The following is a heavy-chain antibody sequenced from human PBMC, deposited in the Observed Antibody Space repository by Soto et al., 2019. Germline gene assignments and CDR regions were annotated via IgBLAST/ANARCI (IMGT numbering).Heavy chain of an antibody. CDR2: INAGNGNT. J-gene: IGHJ4*02. V-gene: IGHV1-3*01. D-gene: IGHD6-19*01. CDR1: GYTFTSYA. Sequence: ASVKVSCKASGYTFTSYAMRWVRQAPGQRLEWMGWINAGNGNTKYSQKFQGRVTITRDTSASTAYMELSSLRSEDTAVYYCARVPYSSGWRYPYFDYWGQGTLVTVSS. CDR3: ARVPYSSGWRYPYFDY.